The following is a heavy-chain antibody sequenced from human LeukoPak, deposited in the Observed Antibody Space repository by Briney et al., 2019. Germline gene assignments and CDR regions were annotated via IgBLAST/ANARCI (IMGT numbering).Heavy chain of an antibody. V-gene: IGHV1-69*04. D-gene: IGHD2-21*01. CDR2: IIPILGIA. Sequence: SVKVSCKASGGTFSSYAISWVRQAPGQGLEWMGRIIPILGIANYAQKFQGRVTITADKSTSTAYMELSSLRSEDTAVYYCARDWWLLGNDAFDIWGQGTMVTVST. CDR3: ARDWWLLGNDAFDI. CDR1: GGTFSSYA. J-gene: IGHJ3*02.